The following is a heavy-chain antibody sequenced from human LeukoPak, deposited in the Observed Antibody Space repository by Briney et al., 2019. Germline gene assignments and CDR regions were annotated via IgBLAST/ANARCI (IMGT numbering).Heavy chain of an antibody. V-gene: IGHV4-34*01. D-gene: IGHD1-26*01. Sequence: TSETLSLTCAVYGGSFRGYSWNWVRQPPGKGLEWIGEINDSGSTKYNSSLKSRVAILIDTSKNQFFLKLTSVTAADTAVYYCARGSFDGIDYWGQGTLVTVSS. CDR1: GGSFRGYS. CDR3: ARGSFDGIDY. CDR2: INDSGST. J-gene: IGHJ4*02.